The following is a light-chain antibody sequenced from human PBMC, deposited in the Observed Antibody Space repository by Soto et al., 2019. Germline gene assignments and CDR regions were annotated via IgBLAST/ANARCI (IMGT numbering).Light chain of an antibody. CDR3: KSYVGSNTYV. J-gene: IGLJ1*01. CDR1: KSDIGIYDF. CDR2: EVV. V-gene: IGLV2-8*01. Sequence: QSVLTQPPSASGSPGQSVTISCTGSKSDIGIYDFVSWYQHHPGKAPRLIIYEVVQRPSGVPDRFSGSKSGNTASLTVSGLQAADEADYFCKSYVGSNTYVFGTGTKLPS.